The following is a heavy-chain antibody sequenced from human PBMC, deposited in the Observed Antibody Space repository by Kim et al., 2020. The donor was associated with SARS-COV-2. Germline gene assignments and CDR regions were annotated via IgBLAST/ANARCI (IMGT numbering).Heavy chain of an antibody. J-gene: IGHJ4*02. CDR3: ARGGGYYGSGSIHSFDY. Sequence: VKGRFTISRDNSKNTLYLQMNSLRAEDTAVYYCARGGGYYGSGSIHSFDYWGQGTLVTVSS. V-gene: IGHV3-66*01. D-gene: IGHD3-10*01.